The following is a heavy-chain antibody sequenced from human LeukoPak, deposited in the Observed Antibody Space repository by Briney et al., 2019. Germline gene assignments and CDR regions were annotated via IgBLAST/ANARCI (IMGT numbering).Heavy chain of an antibody. CDR2: ISYDGSNK. D-gene: IGHD6-13*01. J-gene: IGHJ5*02. CDR1: GFTFSSYA. V-gene: IGHV3-30-3*01. CDR3: ARGLQQDGSSSWYDWFDP. Sequence: PGGSLRLSCAASGFTFSSYAMHWVRQAPGKGLEWVAVISYDGSNKYYADSVKGRFTISRDNSKNTLYLQMNSLRSEDTAVYYCARGLQQDGSSSWYDWFDPWGQGTLVTVSS.